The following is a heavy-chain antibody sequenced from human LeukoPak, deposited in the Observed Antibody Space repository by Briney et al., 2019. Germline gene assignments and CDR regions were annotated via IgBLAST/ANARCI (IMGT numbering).Heavy chain of an antibody. CDR1: GGSISSYY. CDR3: ARVGREMATIRANYYYYMDV. J-gene: IGHJ6*03. Sequence: SETLSLTCTVSGGSISSYYWSWIRQPPGKGLEWIGYIYYSGSTNYNPSLKSRVTISVDTSKNQFSLKLSSVTAADTAVYYCARVGREMATIRANYYYYMDVWGKGTTVTISS. V-gene: IGHV4-59*01. CDR2: IYYSGST. D-gene: IGHD5-24*01.